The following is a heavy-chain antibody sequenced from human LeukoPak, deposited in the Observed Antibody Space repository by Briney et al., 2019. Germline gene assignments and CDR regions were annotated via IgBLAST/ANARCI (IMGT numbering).Heavy chain of an antibody. V-gene: IGHV3-20*04. CDR1: GFTFDDYG. D-gene: IGHD1-26*01. CDR2: INWNGGST. CDR3: ARDKEVGATTAFDI. J-gene: IGHJ3*02. Sequence: GGSLRLSCAASGFTFDDYGMNWVRQAPGKGLEWVSGINWNGGSTGYADSVKGRFTISRDNAKNSLYLQMNSLRAEDTALYYCARDKEVGATTAFDIWGQGTMVTVSS.